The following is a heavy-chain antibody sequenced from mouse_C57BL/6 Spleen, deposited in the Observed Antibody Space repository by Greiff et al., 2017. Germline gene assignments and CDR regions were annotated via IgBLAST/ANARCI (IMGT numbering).Heavy chain of an antibody. CDR3: ARTATVVAPYFDY. CDR1: GFNIKDYY. D-gene: IGHD1-1*01. CDR2: IDPEDGET. V-gene: IGHV14-2*01. J-gene: IGHJ2*01. Sequence: EVQLQQSGAELVKPGASVKLSCTASGFNIKDYYMHWVKQRTEQGLEWIGRIDPEDGETKYDQKFQGKATIPTGTSSNTAYLQLSSLTSEDTAVYYCARTATVVAPYFDYWGQGTTLTVSS.